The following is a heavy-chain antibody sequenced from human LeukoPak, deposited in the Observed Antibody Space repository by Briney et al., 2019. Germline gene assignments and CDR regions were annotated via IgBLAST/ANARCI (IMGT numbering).Heavy chain of an antibody. CDR2: IYYSGST. CDR1: GGSISSSSYY. CDR3: ARGALDRPAPTTSVLLWFGEPYYYMDV. D-gene: IGHD3-10*01. V-gene: IGHV4-39*07. Sequence: SETLSLTCTVSGGSISSSSYYWGWIRQPPGKGLEWTGSIYYSGSTYYNPSLKSRVTISVDTSKNQFSLKLSSVTAADTAVYYCARGALDRPAPTTSVLLWFGEPYYYMDVWGKGTTVTVSS. J-gene: IGHJ6*03.